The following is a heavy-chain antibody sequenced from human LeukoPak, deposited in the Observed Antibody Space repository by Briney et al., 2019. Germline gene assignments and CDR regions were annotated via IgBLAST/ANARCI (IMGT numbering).Heavy chain of an antibody. J-gene: IGHJ4*02. CDR1: GGSFSGYY. V-gene: IGHV4-34*01. CDR3: AREGLKSIAARPYYFDY. CDR2: INHSGST. Sequence: SETLSFTCAVYGGSFSGYYWSWIRQPPGKGLEWIGEINHSGSTNYNPSLKSRVTISVDTPKNQFSLKLSSVTAADTAVYYCAREGLKSIAARPYYFDYWGQGTLVTVSS. D-gene: IGHD6-6*01.